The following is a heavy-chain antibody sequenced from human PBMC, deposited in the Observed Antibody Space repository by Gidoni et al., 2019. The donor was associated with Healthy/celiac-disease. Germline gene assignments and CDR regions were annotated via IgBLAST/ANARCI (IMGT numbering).Heavy chain of an antibody. CDR2: IYYSGST. CDR3: ARPRRYYDILTPADQDAFDI. Sequence: QLQLQESGPGLVKPSETLSLTCTVPGGSISSSSYYWGWIRQPPGKGLEWLGSIYYSGSTYYTPSLKSRVTISVDTSNNQFSLKLSSVTAADTAVYYCARPRRYYDILTPADQDAFDIWGQGTMVTVSS. D-gene: IGHD3-9*01. V-gene: IGHV4-39*01. J-gene: IGHJ3*02. CDR1: GGSISSSSYY.